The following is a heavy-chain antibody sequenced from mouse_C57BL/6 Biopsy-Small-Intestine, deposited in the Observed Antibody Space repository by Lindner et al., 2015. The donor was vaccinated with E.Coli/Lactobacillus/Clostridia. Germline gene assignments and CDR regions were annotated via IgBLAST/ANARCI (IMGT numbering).Heavy chain of an antibody. J-gene: IGHJ2*01. D-gene: IGHD2-12*01. Sequence: VQLQESGAEVMKPGASVKLSCKASGYTFNGYWIEWIRQRPGQGLEWIGEILPGSDFTNYNEKFKGKATFTTDSSSNTAYIQLSSLSIEDSAIYYCTRGYSVYRYFDYWGQGSTLTVSS. CDR1: GYTFNGYW. V-gene: IGHV1-9*01. CDR2: ILPGSDFT. CDR3: TRGYSVYRYFDY.